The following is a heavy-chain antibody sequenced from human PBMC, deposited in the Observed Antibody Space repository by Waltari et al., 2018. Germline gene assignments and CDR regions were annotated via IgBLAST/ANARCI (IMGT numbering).Heavy chain of an antibody. J-gene: IGHJ2*01. CDR1: GFTFSSYG. CDR2: IRYDGSNK. D-gene: IGHD5-12*01. V-gene: IGHV3-30*02. CDR3: AKEMATIKNWYFDL. Sequence: QVQLVESGRGVVQPGGSLRLACAASGFTFSSYGMSWVRQAPSKGLEWVAFIRYDGSNKYYADSVKGRFTIARDNSKNTLYLQMNSLRAEDTAVYYCAKEMATIKNWYFDLWGRGTLVTVSS.